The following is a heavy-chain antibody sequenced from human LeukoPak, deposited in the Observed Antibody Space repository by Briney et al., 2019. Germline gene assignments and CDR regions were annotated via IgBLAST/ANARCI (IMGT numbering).Heavy chain of an antibody. Sequence: GGSLRLSCAASGFTFSSYGMHWVRQAPGKGLEWVAVISYDGSNKYYADSVKGRFTISRDNSKNTLYLRMNSLRAEDTAVYYCAKDRGGNLSFGAFDIWGQGTMVTVSS. CDR3: AKDRGGNLSFGAFDI. V-gene: IGHV3-30*18. J-gene: IGHJ3*02. CDR1: GFTFSSYG. D-gene: IGHD4-23*01. CDR2: ISYDGSNK.